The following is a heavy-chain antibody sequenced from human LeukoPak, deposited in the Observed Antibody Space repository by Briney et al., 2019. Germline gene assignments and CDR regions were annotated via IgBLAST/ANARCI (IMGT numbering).Heavy chain of an antibody. V-gene: IGHV3-23*01. CDR2: ILGASVT. J-gene: IGHJ4*02. CDR3: AKLQRSGGGTFDY. Sequence: GGSLRLSCSVSGFTFTTFGMSCVRQAPGNELESVSAILGASVTYYADSVKGRFAISRDGSTNTLYLDMSSLRVEDTAVYYCAKLQRSGGGTFDYWGQGTLVTVSS. D-gene: IGHD2-15*01. CDR1: GFTFTTFG.